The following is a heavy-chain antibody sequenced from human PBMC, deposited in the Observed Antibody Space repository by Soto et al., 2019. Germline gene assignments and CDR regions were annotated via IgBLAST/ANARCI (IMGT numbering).Heavy chain of an antibody. CDR1: GYTFFSFW. CDR2: IDPGDSSA. Sequence: GESLKISCHGSGYTFFSFWIVWVREVPGKGLEWVGRIDPGDSSATYSPTFQGHVTISADRSTRSAYLQWRSLRASDTAIYFCARRYCSRADCYSDSWGQGSLVTVSS. J-gene: IGHJ4*02. V-gene: IGHV5-10-1*01. D-gene: IGHD2-2*01. CDR3: ARRYCSRADCYSDS.